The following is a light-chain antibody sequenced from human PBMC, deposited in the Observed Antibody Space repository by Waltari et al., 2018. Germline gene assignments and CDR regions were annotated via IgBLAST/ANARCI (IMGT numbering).Light chain of an antibody. CDR3: QQRSNWPLT. V-gene: IGKV3-11*01. Sequence: DTVLTQSPATLSLSPGERATLSCRASQSVRNFLAWYQQKPGQAPRLLIYDTSNRATGIPARFSGSGCVTDFTLTISSLEHEDFAVYYCQQRSNWPLTFGGGTKVEIK. CDR1: QSVRNF. CDR2: DTS. J-gene: IGKJ4*01.